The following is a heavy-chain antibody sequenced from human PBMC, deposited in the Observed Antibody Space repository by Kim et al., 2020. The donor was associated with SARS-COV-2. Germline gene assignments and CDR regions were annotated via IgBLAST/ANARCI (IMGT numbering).Heavy chain of an antibody. V-gene: IGHV3-33*05. Sequence: GGSLRLSCAASGFTFSSYGMHWVRQAPGKGLEWVAVISYDGSNKYYADSVKGRFTISRDNSKNTLYLQMNSLRAEDTAVYYCARVKSYQQQLTLDAFDIWGQGTMVTVSS. D-gene: IGHD6-13*01. CDR3: ARVKSYQQQLTLDAFDI. CDR1: GFTFSSYG. J-gene: IGHJ3*02. CDR2: ISYDGSNK.